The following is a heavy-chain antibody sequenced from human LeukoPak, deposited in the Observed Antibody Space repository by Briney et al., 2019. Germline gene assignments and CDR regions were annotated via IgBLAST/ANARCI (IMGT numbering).Heavy chain of an antibody. CDR2: ITSSSSYI. Sequence: GGSLRLSCAASGFTFSTYTMNWVRQAPGKGLEWVSSITSSSSYIYYADSVKGRFTISRDNAKNSLYLQMNSLRVEDTAVYYCAKSFWWFGEFSPFDYWGQGTLLTVSS. CDR1: GFTFSTYT. J-gene: IGHJ4*02. D-gene: IGHD3-10*01. CDR3: AKSFWWFGEFSPFDY. V-gene: IGHV3-21*01.